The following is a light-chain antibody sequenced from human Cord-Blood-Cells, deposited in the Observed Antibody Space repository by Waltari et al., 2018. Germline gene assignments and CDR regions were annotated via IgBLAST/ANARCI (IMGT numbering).Light chain of an antibody. Sequence: EIVLTQSPGTLSLSPGDSATLSCRASQSVSSSYLAWYQQKPGQAPRLLIYSASSRATGIPDRFSGSGSGTDFTLTISRLEPEDFAVYYCQQYGSSPGFTFGPGTKVDIK. CDR1: QSVSSSY. CDR3: QQYGSSPGFT. J-gene: IGKJ3*01. CDR2: SAS. V-gene: IGKV3-20*01.